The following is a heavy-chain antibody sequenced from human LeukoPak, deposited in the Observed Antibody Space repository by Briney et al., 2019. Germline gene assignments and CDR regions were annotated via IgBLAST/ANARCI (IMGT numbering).Heavy chain of an antibody. CDR3: VKNSSGWYDY. Sequence: GGSLRLSCSASGFTFSSYAIHWVRQAPGKGLEYVSAISDNGGSTYYADSVKGRFTISRDNSKNTLYLQMSSLRAEDTAVYYCVKNSSGWYDYWGQGTLVTVSS. CDR1: GFTFSSYA. V-gene: IGHV3-64D*06. J-gene: IGHJ4*02. D-gene: IGHD6-19*01. CDR2: ISDNGGST.